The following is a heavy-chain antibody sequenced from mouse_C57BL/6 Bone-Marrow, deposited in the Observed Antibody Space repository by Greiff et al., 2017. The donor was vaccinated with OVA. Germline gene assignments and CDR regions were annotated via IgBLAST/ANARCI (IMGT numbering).Heavy chain of an antibody. CDR3: AYYGSSPYYAIDY. CDR2: IYHGSGST. CDR1: GYTFTSYW. V-gene: IGHV1-55*01. D-gene: IGHD1-1*01. Sequence: QVQLQQPGAELVKPGASVKMSCKASGYTFTSYWITWVKQRPGQGLEWIGDIYHGSGSTNYNEKFKSKATLTVDTSSSTAYMQLSSLTSEDSAVYYCAYYGSSPYYAIDYWGQGTSVTVSS. J-gene: IGHJ4*01.